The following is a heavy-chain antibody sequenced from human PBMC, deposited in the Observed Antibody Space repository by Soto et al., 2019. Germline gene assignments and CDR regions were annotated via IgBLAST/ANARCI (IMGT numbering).Heavy chain of an antibody. J-gene: IGHJ2*01. Sequence: QVQLQESGPGLVKPSQTLSLACTVSGGSISSGDYYWSWIRQHPGKDLEWIGYISYSGITHYKPSLKSRVTISVDTSKRQFSLKLSSVTAADTAVYYCARDNMHDSSGSRNWYFDLWGRGTLVTVSS. D-gene: IGHD3-22*01. CDR2: ISYSGIT. CDR1: GGSISSGDYY. CDR3: ARDNMHDSSGSRNWYFDL. V-gene: IGHV4-31*03.